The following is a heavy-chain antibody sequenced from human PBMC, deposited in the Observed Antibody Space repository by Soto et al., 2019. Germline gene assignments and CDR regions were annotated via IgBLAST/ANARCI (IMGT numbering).Heavy chain of an antibody. J-gene: IGHJ6*02. Sequence: PGGSLRLSCAASGFTFRRYAMHWVRQAPGKGLEWAAVISYDGSNKYYADSVKGRYTTSRDNAKNALYLQMNSLRAEDTAVYYCARDEGDIVVVVAANPYYYYYGMDVWGQGTTVTVSS. D-gene: IGHD2-15*01. CDR1: GFTFRRYA. V-gene: IGHV3-30-3*01. CDR2: ISYDGSNK. CDR3: ARDEGDIVVVVAANPYYYYYGMDV.